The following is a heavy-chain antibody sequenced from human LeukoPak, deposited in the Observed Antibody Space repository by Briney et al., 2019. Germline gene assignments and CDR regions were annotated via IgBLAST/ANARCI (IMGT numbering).Heavy chain of an antibody. Sequence: SQTLSLTCPVAGGSISNKYYDWGWIRQPPGKGLECTGSIYYSGSTYYNPSLKRRVTISVDTSKNPLSMKLSSVTAADTAVYYCARRPYYYDSSGYFWGQGTLVTVSS. V-gene: IGHV4-39*01. J-gene: IGHJ4*02. D-gene: IGHD3-22*01. CDR3: ARRPYYYDSSGYF. CDR1: GGSISNKYYD. CDR2: IYYSGST.